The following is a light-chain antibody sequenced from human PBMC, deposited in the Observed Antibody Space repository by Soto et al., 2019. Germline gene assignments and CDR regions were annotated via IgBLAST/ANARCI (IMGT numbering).Light chain of an antibody. J-gene: IGKJ2*01. CDR2: GAS. CDR1: ETITNND. CDR3: HHYGSSPPYT. Sequence: EIVFMHSPDTLSLSPGERATVSCRASETITNNDLAWYQQKPGQAPRLLLYGASTRPTGIPDRFSGSGSGTDFTLTIDRLEPEDFAVYFCHHYGSSPPYTFGQGTKLDIK. V-gene: IGKV3-20*01.